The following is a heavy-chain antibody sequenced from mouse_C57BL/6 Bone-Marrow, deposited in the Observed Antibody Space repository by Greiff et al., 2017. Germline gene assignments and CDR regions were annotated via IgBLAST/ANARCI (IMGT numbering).Heavy chain of an antibody. CDR2: IRSKSNNYAT. J-gene: IGHJ4*01. D-gene: IGHD2-4*01. V-gene: IGHV10-1*01. CDR3: VTPYDCDRGDYYAMDY. CDR1: GFSFNTYA. Sequence: EVMLVESGGGLVQPKGSLKLSCAASGFSFNTYAMNWVRQAPGKGLEWVARIRSKSNNYATYYADSVKDRFTISRDDSDSMLYLQMNNLKTEGTAMYYCVTPYDCDRGDYYAMDYWGQGTSVTVSS.